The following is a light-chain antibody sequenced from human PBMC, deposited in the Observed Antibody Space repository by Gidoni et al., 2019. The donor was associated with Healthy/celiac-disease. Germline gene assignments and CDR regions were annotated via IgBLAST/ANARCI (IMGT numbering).Light chain of an antibody. V-gene: IGKV3-11*01. J-gene: IGKJ5*01. CDR2: DAS. Sequence: EIVLTQSPATLSLSPGERATLSCRASQSVSSYLAWYQQKPGQAPRLLIYDASNRATGIPARFSGSGSGTDFTLTISSLEPEDFAVYYCQQRSNWQITFXQXTRLEIK. CDR1: QSVSSY. CDR3: QQRSNWQIT.